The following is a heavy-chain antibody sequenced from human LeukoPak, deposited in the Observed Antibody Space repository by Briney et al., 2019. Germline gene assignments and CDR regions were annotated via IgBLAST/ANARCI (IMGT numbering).Heavy chain of an antibody. V-gene: IGHV3-33*01. CDR2: IWYDGSKK. CDR3: AREVSPVDC. Sequence: GRSLRLSCAASGFTFSSYGMHWVRQAPGKGLEWVADIWYDGSKKYYADSVKGRFSISRDNSKNTLYLQMNSLRAEDTAVYYCAREVSPVDCWGQGTLVTVSS. J-gene: IGHJ4*02. CDR1: GFTFSSYG. D-gene: IGHD1-14*01.